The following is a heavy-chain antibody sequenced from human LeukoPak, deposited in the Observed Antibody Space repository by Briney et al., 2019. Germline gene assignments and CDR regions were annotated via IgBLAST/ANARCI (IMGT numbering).Heavy chain of an antibody. CDR2: IRSDGSNK. J-gene: IGHJ4*02. CDR3: AKTPSNSWGLFDY. CDR1: GLTFSSYG. Sequence: GGSLRLSCAASGLTFSSYGMHWVRQAPGKGLEWVAFIRSDGSNKYYADSVKGRFTISRDNSKNTLYLEINSLRAEDTAVYYCAKTPSNSWGLFDYWGQGTLVTVSS. V-gene: IGHV3-30*02. D-gene: IGHD6-13*01.